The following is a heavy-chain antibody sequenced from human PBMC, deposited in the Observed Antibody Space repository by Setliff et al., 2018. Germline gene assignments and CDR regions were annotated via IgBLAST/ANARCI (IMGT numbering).Heavy chain of an antibody. CDR3: ARQLRYCSAGSCYGQVFDY. CDR2: ISSSGSTI. CDR1: GFTFGDYY. Sequence: GGSLRLSCAASGFTFGDYYMIWIRQAPGKGLGWGSNISSSGSTIYYADSVKGRFTISRDNAKSSLYLQMNSLRAEDTAVYYCARQLRYCSAGSCYGQVFDYWGQGTLVTVSS. V-gene: IGHV3-11*04. D-gene: IGHD2-15*01. J-gene: IGHJ4*02.